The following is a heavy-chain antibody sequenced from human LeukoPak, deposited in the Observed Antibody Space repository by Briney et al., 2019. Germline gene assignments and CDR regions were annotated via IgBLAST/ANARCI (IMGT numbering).Heavy chain of an antibody. Sequence: PGGSLRLSCAASGFTFSSYGMHWVRQAPGKGLEWVAFIRYDGSNKYYADSVKGRFTISRDNSKNTLYLQMNSLRAEDTAVYYCAKDKLRQKSIVVVIIDYWGQGTLVTVSS. V-gene: IGHV3-30*02. CDR2: IRYDGSNK. J-gene: IGHJ4*02. CDR3: AKDKLRQKSIVVVIIDY. CDR1: GFTFSSYG. D-gene: IGHD3-22*01.